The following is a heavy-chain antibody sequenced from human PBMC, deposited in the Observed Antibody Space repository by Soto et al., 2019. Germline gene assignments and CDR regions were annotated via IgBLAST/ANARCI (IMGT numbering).Heavy chain of an antibody. CDR3: AGPSRSYLHEGRDV. CDR2: INPNSGGT. J-gene: IGHJ6*02. CDR1: GYTFTGYY. Sequence: ASVKVSCNASGYTFTGYYMHWVRQAPGQELEWMGWINPNSGGTNYAQKFQGRVTMTRDTSISTAYMELSRLRSDDTAVYYCAGPSRSYLHEGRDVWGQGTTVTVSS. D-gene: IGHD6-6*01. V-gene: IGHV1-2*02.